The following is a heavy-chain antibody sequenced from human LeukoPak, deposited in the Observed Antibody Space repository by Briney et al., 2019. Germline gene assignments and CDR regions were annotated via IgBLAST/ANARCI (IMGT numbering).Heavy chain of an antibody. CDR2: ISYDGSKK. V-gene: IGHV3-30*18. CDR1: GFTFSNYG. J-gene: IGHJ3*02. D-gene: IGHD4-17*01. Sequence: PGGSLILSCTASGFTFSNYGIHWVRQAPGKGLEWAAVISYDGSKKYYADSVEGRFTISRDDSKNTLYLQMNNLRAEDTAVYYCAKRGGTVTASWRAFDIWGQGTMVTVSS. CDR3: AKRGGTVTASWRAFDI.